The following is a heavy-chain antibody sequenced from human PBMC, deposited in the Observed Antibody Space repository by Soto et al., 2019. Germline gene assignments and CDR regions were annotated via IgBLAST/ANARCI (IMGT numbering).Heavy chain of an antibody. CDR1: GFTFGDYA. J-gene: IGHJ4*02. CDR3: TRDHRHLDY. V-gene: IGHV3-49*03. Sequence: PGGSLRLSCTASGFTFGDYAMNWFRQAPGKGLEWVGFIRSKAYGGTTENAASVKGRFTISRDDSKSIAYLQMNSLKTEDTAVYYCTRDHRHLDYWGQGTLVTVS. CDR2: IRSKAYGGTT.